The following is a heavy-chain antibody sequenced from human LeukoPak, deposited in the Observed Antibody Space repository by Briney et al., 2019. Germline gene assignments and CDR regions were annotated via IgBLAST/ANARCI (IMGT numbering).Heavy chain of an antibody. CDR3: ARDGPITVKYCSSTSCYRSANWFDP. D-gene: IGHD2-2*01. J-gene: IGHJ5*02. CDR2: IIPILGIA. Sequence: SVKVSCKASGGTFSSYAISWVRQAPGQGLEWMGRIIPILGIANYAQKFQGRVTITADKSTSTAYMELSSLRSEDTAVYYCARDGPITVKYCSSTSCYRSANWFDPWGQGTLVTVSS. CDR1: GGTFSSYA. V-gene: IGHV1-69*04.